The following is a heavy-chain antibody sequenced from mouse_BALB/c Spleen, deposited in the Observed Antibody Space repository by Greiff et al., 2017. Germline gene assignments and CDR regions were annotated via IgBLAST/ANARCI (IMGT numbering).Heavy chain of an antibody. V-gene: IGHV5-6-5*01. CDR2: ISSGGST. D-gene: IGHD2-1*01. J-gene: IGHJ3*01. Sequence: EVNLVESGGGLVKPGGSLKLSCAASGFTFSSYAMSWVRQTPEKRLEWVASISSGGSTYYPDSVKGRFTISRDNARNILYLQMSSLRSEDTAMYYCARNGNYVDWFAYWGQGTLVTVSA. CDR3: ARNGNYVDWFAY. CDR1: GFTFSSYA.